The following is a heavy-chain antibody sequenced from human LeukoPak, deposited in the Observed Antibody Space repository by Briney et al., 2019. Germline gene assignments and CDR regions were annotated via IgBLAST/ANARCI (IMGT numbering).Heavy chain of an antibody. J-gene: IGHJ4*02. Sequence: SETLSLTCTVSGASITSYYWTWIRQPPGKGLEWVGYMYFGERTNYNPSLKSRATISIDTSKKHFSLKLKSVTAADTAVYYCARIPGDRPDDWGQGTLVTVS. CDR2: MYFGERT. V-gene: IGHV4-59*01. D-gene: IGHD7-27*01. CDR3: ARIPGDRPDD. CDR1: GASITSYY.